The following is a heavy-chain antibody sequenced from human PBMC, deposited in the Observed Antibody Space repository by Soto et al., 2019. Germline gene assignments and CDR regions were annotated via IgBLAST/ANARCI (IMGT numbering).Heavy chain of an antibody. V-gene: IGHV3-30*18. CDR2: ISYDGSNK. CDR3: AKEITVTRPYGDYDLYGMDV. D-gene: IGHD4-17*01. CDR1: GFTFRSYG. Sequence: PGGPLRLSCAASGFTFRSYGMHWVRQAPGKGLEWVAVISYDGSNKYYADSVKGRFTISRDNSKNTLYLQMNSLRAEDTAVYYCAKEITVTRPYGDYDLYGMDVWGQGTTVTVSS. J-gene: IGHJ6*02.